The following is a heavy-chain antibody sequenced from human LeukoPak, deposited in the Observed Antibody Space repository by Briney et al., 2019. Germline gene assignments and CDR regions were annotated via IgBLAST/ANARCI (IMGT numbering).Heavy chain of an antibody. CDR2: IKQDGSEK. V-gene: IGHV3-7*01. J-gene: IGHJ6*03. CDR1: GFTFSSYW. CDR3: ARGVRGYSYANYYYYYYMDV. Sequence: GGSLRLSCAASGFTFSSYWMSWVRQAPGKGVEWVANIKQDGSEKYYVDSVKGRFTISRDNAKNSLYLQMNSLRAEDTAVYYCARGVRGYSYANYYYYYYMDVWGKGTTVTVSS. D-gene: IGHD5-18*01.